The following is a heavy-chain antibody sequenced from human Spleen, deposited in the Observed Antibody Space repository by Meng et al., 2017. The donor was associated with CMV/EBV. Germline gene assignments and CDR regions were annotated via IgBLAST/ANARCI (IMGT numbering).Heavy chain of an antibody. CDR1: VSSNFAA. Sequence: VSSNFAAWNWLRQSPSRGLEWLGRTYYRSRWYNEYAVSVKSRITINPDTSNNQFSLHLSSVTPEDTAVYYCARDAQRDMATSGFDYWGQGTLVTVSS. CDR3: ARDAQRDMATSGFDY. J-gene: IGHJ4*02. CDR2: TYYRSRWYN. D-gene: IGHD5-24*01. V-gene: IGHV6-1*01.